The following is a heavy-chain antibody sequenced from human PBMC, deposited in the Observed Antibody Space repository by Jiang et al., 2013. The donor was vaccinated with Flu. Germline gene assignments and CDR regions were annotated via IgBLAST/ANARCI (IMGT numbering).Heavy chain of an antibody. CDR3: ARDDPYSTSSDGFDI. V-gene: IGHV3-21*01. D-gene: IGHD6-6*01. J-gene: IGHJ3*02. Sequence: VQLLESGGGLVKPGGSLRLSCAASGFTFRTYTMNWVRQAPGKGLEWVSSISSSGTYIYYADSVKGRFTISRDNAKNTLYLQMYSLRAEDTALYYCARDDPYSTSSDGFDIWAKDSGHRLF. CDR1: GFTFRTYT. CDR2: ISSSGTYI.